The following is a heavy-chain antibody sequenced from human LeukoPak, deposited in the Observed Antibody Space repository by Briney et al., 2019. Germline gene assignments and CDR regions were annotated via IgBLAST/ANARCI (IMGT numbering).Heavy chain of an antibody. D-gene: IGHD3-22*01. CDR1: GGSISSSSYY. V-gene: IGHV4-39*07. Sequence: SETLSLTCTVSGGSISSSSYYWGWIRQPPGKGLEWIGSIYYSGSTYYNPSLKSRVTISVDKSKNQFSLKLSSVTAADTAVYHCARVSGYYRRYFDYWGQGTLVTVSS. J-gene: IGHJ4*02. CDR2: IYYSGST. CDR3: ARVSGYYRRYFDY.